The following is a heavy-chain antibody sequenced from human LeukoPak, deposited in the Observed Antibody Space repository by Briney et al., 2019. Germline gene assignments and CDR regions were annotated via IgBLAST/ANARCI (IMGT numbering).Heavy chain of an antibody. CDR2: IYYSGST. D-gene: IGHD5-18*01. CDR3: ARSPGYSYGYASVYFDY. V-gene: IGHV4-59*08. Sequence: SETLSLTCTVSGGSISSYYWNWIRQPPGKGLEWIGYIYYSGSTNYNPSLKSRVTISVDTSKNQFSLKLSSVTAADTAVYYCARSPGYSYGYASVYFDYWGQGTLVTVSS. J-gene: IGHJ4*02. CDR1: GGSISSYY.